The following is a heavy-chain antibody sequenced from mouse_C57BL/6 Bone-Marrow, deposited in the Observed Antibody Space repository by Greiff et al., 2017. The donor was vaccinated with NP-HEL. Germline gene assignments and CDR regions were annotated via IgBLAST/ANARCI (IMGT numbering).Heavy chain of an antibody. CDR2: IDPEDGET. Sequence: VQLKQSGAELVKPGASVKLSCTASGFNIKDYYMPWVKQRTEQGLEWIGGIDPEDGETKYAPKFQGKATITADTSSNTAYLQLSSLTSEDTAVYYWARWYDGYYGGFAYWGQGTLVTVSA. CDR3: ARWYDGYYGGFAY. V-gene: IGHV14-2*01. J-gene: IGHJ3*01. D-gene: IGHD2-3*01. CDR1: GFNIKDYY.